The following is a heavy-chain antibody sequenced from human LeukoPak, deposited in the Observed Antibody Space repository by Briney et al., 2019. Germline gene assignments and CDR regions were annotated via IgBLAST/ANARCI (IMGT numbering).Heavy chain of an antibody. CDR3: ARTPGLAARPSDY. D-gene: IGHD3/OR15-3a*01. Sequence: ASVKVSCKVSGYAFTSYGISWVRQAPGQGLEWMGWISAYNGNTNYAQKLQGRVTMTTDTSTSTACMELRSLRSDDTAVYYCARTPGLAARPSDYWGQGTLVTVSS. CDR2: ISAYNGNT. V-gene: IGHV1-18*01. CDR1: GYAFTSYG. J-gene: IGHJ4*02.